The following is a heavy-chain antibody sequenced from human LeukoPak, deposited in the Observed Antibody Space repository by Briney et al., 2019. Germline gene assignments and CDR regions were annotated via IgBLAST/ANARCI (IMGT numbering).Heavy chain of an antibody. V-gene: IGHV1-69*13. CDR2: IIPIFGTA. CDR1: GGTFSSYA. Sequence: SVKVSCKASGGTFSSYAISWVRQAPGQGLEWMGGIIPIFGTANYAQKFQGRVTITADESTSTAYMELSSLRSEDTAVYYCAQGDTVVVVAAPANYYMDVWGKGTTVTVSS. D-gene: IGHD2-15*01. CDR3: AQGDTVVVVAAPANYYMDV. J-gene: IGHJ6*03.